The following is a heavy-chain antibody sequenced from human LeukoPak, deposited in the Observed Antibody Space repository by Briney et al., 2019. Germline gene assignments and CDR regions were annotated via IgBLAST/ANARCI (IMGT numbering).Heavy chain of an antibody. CDR3: AKIRYGGSVDY. CDR2: CRDKANSYNT. J-gene: IGHJ4*02. CDR1: GFTFRDAA. D-gene: IGHD3-16*01. V-gene: IGHV3-72*01. Sequence: GGSLTLSCAASGFTFRDAAMTWVRQAPGKGLEWVGRCRDKANSYNTEYAASVRGRFTISRDDSKNSLYLQMNSLKTEDTAVYYCAKIRYGGSVDYWGQGTLVTVST.